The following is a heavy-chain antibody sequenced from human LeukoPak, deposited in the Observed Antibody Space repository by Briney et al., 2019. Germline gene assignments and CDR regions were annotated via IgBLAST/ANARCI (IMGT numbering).Heavy chain of an antibody. CDR3: AKDRGSIVVVVTISF. CDR1: GFTFSSYA. D-gene: IGHD2-21*01. Sequence: GGSLRLSCAASGFTFSSYAMSWVRQAPGKGLEGVSAISGSGGSTYYADPVKGRFTISRDNSKNTLYLQMNSLRAEDTAVYYCAKDRGSIVVVVTISFWGQGTMVTVSS. V-gene: IGHV3-23*01. J-gene: IGHJ4*02. CDR2: ISGSGGST.